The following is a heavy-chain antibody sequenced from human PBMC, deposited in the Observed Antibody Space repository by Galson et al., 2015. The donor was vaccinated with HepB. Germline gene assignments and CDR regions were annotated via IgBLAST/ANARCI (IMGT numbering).Heavy chain of an antibody. CDR3: AKDLNWDTGYSSGWYGEDY. V-gene: IGHV3-30*18. Sequence: SLRLSCAASGFTFSSYGMHWVRQAPGKGLEWVAVISYDGSNKYYADSVKGRFTISRDNSKNTLYLQMNSLRAEDTAVYYCAKDLNWDTGYSSGWYGEDYWGQGTLVTVSS. CDR1: GFTFSSYG. D-gene: IGHD6-19*01. J-gene: IGHJ4*02. CDR2: ISYDGSNK.